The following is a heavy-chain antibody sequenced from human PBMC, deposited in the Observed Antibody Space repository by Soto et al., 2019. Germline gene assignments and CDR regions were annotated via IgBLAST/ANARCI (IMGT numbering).Heavy chain of an antibody. Sequence: SETLSLTCTVSGGSISSGGYYWSWIRQHPGKGLEWIGYIYYSGSTYYNPSLKSRVTISVDTSKNQFSLKLSSVTAAHTAVYYSARTWLSEKAGGIVVGAAATYRSYNWFDPWGQGTMVTVSS. D-gene: IGHD2-15*01. CDR2: IYYSGST. J-gene: IGHJ5*01. CDR3: ARTWLSEKAGGIVVGAAATYRSYNWFDP. CDR1: GGSISSGGYY. V-gene: IGHV4-31*03.